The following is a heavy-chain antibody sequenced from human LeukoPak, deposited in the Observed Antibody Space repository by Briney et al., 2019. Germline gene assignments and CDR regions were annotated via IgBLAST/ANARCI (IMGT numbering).Heavy chain of an antibody. D-gene: IGHD6-19*01. J-gene: IGHJ4*02. CDR3: ARGLVAGTPPDLDY. CDR1: GFTFSNYW. Sequence: PGGSLRLSCAASGFTFSNYWMHWVRQAPGKGLVWVSRINSDGINTSYADSVKGRFTISRDNAKNSLYLQMNSLRAEDTALYYCARGLVAGTPPDLDYWGQGTLVTVSS. CDR2: INSDGINT. V-gene: IGHV3-74*01.